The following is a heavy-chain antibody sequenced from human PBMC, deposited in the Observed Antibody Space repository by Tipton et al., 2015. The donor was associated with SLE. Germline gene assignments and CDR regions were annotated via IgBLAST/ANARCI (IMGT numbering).Heavy chain of an antibody. CDR2: IYYGVPG. J-gene: IGHJ4*02. CDR1: GGSISSFS. D-gene: IGHD1-26*01. Sequence: TLSLTSTVSGGSISSFSWTWIRQPPGKGLEWMGYIYYGVPGNYSPSLKSRLSISVDTSENQFSMRLSSVTAADSAVYYCARGSRVEEELDFWGQGTLVTVSS. CDR3: ARGSRVEEELDF. V-gene: IGHV4-59*01.